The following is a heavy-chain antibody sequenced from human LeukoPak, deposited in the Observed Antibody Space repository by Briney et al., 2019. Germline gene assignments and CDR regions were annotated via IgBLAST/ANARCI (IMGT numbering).Heavy chain of an antibody. CDR1: GGSISDSFEHY. V-gene: IGHV4-4*02. D-gene: IGHD3-3*01. CDR2: VHHTGRT. CDR3: ARGSDYSWGG. J-gene: IGHJ4*01. Sequence: SETLSLTCVVSGGSISDSFEHYWCWVRQPPGKGFEWIAEVHHTGRTIYSPSFARQVTISPDMSTNQVSLKLTSVTAADTAVYYCARGSDYSWGGWGQGTLVTVSS.